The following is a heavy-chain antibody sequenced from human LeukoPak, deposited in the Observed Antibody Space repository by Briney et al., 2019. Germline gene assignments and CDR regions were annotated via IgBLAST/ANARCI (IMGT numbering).Heavy chain of an antibody. CDR3: AGQGDYYGY. Sequence: SETLSLTCTVSGVSISSYYWSWIRQPPGKGLEWIGYIYYSGSTNYNPSLKSRVTISVDTSKNQFSLKLSSVTAADTAVYYCAGQGDYYGYWGQGTLVTVSS. CDR2: IYYSGST. CDR1: GVSISSYY. J-gene: IGHJ4*02. V-gene: IGHV4-59*01.